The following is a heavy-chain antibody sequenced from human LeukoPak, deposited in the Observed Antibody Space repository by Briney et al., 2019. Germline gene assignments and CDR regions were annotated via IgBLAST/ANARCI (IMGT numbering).Heavy chain of an antibody. CDR3: ARASVPVAPLYYYYYMDV. Sequence: SETLSLTCTVSGGSISSYYWSWIRQPQGKGLEWIGYIYYSGSTNYNPSLKSRVTISVDTSKNQFSPKLSSVTAADTAVYYCARASVPVAPLYYYYYMDVWGKGTTVTVSS. CDR1: GGSISSYY. CDR2: IYYSGST. J-gene: IGHJ6*03. V-gene: IGHV4-59*01. D-gene: IGHD2-15*01.